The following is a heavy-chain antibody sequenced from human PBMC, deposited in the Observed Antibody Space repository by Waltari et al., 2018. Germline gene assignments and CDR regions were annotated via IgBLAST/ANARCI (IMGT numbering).Heavy chain of an antibody. CDR2: IYYSGST. CDR3: ARRLIDYSKKGYYYYYYMDV. V-gene: IGHV4-59*08. J-gene: IGHJ6*03. CDR1: GGSISSYY. Sequence: QVQLQESGPGLVKPSETLSLTCTVSGGSISSYYWSWIRQPPGKGLEWIGYIYYSGSTNYNPSLKSRVTISVDTSKNQFSLKLSSVTAADTAVYYCARRLIDYSKKGYYYYYYMDVWGKGTTVTISS. D-gene: IGHD4-4*01.